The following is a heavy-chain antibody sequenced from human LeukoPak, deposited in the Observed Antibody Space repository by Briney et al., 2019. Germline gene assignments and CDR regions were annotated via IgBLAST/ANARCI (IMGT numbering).Heavy chain of an antibody. CDR1: GGSISTYY. V-gene: IGHV4-59*08. J-gene: IGHJ4*02. CDR3: ARHGAEPSTRPDFDY. Sequence: SETLSLTCTVSGGSISTYYWSWIRQPPGKGLEWIGYIYYSEGTNYNPSLKSRVTISVDTSKNQFSLRLSSVTAADTAVYYCARHGAEPSTRPDFDYWGQGTLVTVSS. D-gene: IGHD6-13*01. CDR2: IYYSEGT.